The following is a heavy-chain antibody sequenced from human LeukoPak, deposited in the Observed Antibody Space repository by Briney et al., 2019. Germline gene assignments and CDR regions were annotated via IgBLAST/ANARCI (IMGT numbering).Heavy chain of an antibody. Sequence: SETLSLTCAVSGSSITSNYFWAWFRQPPGKGLEWIATIYHSWGIYYNPSLKSRVSISLDASNNPFFLKLASGTAANTAIYYCARNVTAGFFDYWGQGILITVSS. CDR2: IYHSWGI. D-gene: IGHD1-1*01. CDR1: GSSITSNYF. V-gene: IGHV4-38-2*01. CDR3: ARNVTAGFFDY. J-gene: IGHJ4*02.